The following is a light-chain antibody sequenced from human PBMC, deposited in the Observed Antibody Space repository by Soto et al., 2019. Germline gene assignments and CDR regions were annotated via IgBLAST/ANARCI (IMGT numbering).Light chain of an antibody. CDR2: EAS. CDR3: SSYTSSSTLYV. V-gene: IGLV2-14*01. J-gene: IGLJ1*01. CDR1: NSDIGGHNF. Sequence: QSALTQPASVSGSPGQSITISCTGTNSDIGGHNFVSWYQLHPGKGPKLMISEASNRPSGVSTRFSGSKSGNTASLTISGLQAEDEADYYCSSYTSSSTLYVFGTGTKVTVL.